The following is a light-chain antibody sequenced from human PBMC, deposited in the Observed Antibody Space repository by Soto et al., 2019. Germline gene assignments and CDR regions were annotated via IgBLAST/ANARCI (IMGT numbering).Light chain of an antibody. V-gene: IGKV3-11*01. CDR2: DAS. J-gene: IGKJ5*01. Sequence: EIVLTQSPATLSLSPGKRATLYCRASQSVGSYLGWYRQTPGQAPRLLIYDASNRATGIPARFSGSGSGTAFTLTISSLEPEDFAVYYCQHRANWPLTFGQGTRLEIK. CDR3: QHRANWPLT. CDR1: QSVGSY.